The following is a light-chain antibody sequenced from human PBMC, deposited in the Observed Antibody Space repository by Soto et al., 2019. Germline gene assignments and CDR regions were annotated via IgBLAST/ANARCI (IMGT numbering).Light chain of an antibody. CDR1: SSDVGGYNY. CDR3: CSYTSSSTPWV. CDR2: DVS. J-gene: IGLJ1*01. Sequence: QSVLTQPASVSGSPGQSITISCTGTSSDVGGYNYVSWYQQHPGKAPKLIIYDVSDRPSGISSRFSASKSGNTASLTISGLRAEDEADYYCCSYTSSSTPWVFGTGTKVTVL. V-gene: IGLV2-14*03.